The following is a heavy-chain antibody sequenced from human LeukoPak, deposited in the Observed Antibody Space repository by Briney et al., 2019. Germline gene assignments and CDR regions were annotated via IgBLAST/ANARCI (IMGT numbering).Heavy chain of an antibody. J-gene: IGHJ4*02. CDR1: GFTFSSYG. V-gene: IGHV3-30*02. D-gene: IGHD1-26*01. CDR2: IRYDGSNK. Sequence: PGGSLRLSCAASGFTFSSYGMHWVRQAPGKGLEWVAFIRYDGSNKYYADSVKGRFTISRDNSKNTLYLQMNSLRAEDTAVYYCANQRTAGSYLFDYWGQGTLVTVSS. CDR3: ANQRTAGSYLFDY.